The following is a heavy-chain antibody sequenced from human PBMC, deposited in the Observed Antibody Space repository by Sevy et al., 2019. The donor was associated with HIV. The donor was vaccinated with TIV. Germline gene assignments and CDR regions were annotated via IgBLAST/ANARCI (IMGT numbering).Heavy chain of an antibody. J-gene: IGHJ6*02. D-gene: IGHD3-9*01. Sequence: ASVNVSCKASGGTFSFYGISWVRQAPGHGLELMAGIIPILGTTRYAQKFQGRVTITADESTSTAYMELSSLISEDTAVYYCARGGPDDILTHYGLDVWGQGTTVTVSS. CDR3: ARGGPDDILTHYGLDV. V-gene: IGHV1-69*13. CDR1: GGTFSFYG. CDR2: IIPILGTT.